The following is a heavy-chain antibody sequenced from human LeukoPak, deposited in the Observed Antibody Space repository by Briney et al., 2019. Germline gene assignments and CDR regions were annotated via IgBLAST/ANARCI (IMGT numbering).Heavy chain of an antibody. CDR3: ARAGYCSGGSCHPIFDY. Sequence: SETLSLTCTVSGGSISSSSHYWGWIRQPPGKGLEWIGSIYYSGSTYYNPSLKSRVTISVDTSKNQFSLKLSSVTAADTAVYYCARAGYCSGGSCHPIFDYWGQGTLVTVSS. V-gene: IGHV4-39*07. CDR2: IYYSGST. J-gene: IGHJ4*02. D-gene: IGHD2-15*01. CDR1: GGSISSSSHY.